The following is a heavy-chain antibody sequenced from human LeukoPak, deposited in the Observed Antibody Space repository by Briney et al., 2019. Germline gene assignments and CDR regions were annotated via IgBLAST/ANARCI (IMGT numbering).Heavy chain of an antibody. CDR3: ARDLGDDYGDYIWDY. J-gene: IGHJ4*02. D-gene: IGHD4-17*01. Sequence: GGSLRLSCAAYGFTFSSYWMSWVRQAPGKGLEWVANIKQDGSEKYYVDSVKGRFTISRDNAKNSLYLQMNSLRAEDTAVYYCARDLGDDYGDYIWDYWGQGTLVTVSS. V-gene: IGHV3-7*01. CDR1: GFTFSSYW. CDR2: IKQDGSEK.